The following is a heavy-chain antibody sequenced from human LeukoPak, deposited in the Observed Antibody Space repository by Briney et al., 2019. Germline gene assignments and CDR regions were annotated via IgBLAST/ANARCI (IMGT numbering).Heavy chain of an antibody. CDR2: ISYGGSNK. Sequence: PGRSLGLSCAASGVTFSSYGMHGVRQAPGKGLEWVAVISYGGSNKYYADSVKGGFTISRDNSKNTLYLQMNSLRAEDTAVYYCAKGGVLWFGELLPHYYFDYWGQGTLVTVSS. V-gene: IGHV3-30*18. J-gene: IGHJ4*02. D-gene: IGHD3-10*01. CDR1: GVTFSSYG. CDR3: AKGGVLWFGELLPHYYFDY.